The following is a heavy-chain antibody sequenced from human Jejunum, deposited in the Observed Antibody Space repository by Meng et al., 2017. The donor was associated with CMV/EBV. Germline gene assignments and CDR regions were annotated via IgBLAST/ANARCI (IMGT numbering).Heavy chain of an antibody. CDR1: GSTVSRSY. V-gene: IGHV3-53*01. D-gene: IGHD3-10*01. Sequence: WAAAGSTVSRSYMSWVRKDAGKEMEWVSVMYSGSSANNADSVKGRFNISRDNSKNTLYLQMNSLRAEDTAVYYCARDGRSGSLNYFDCWGQGTLVTVSS. J-gene: IGHJ4*02. CDR2: MYSGSSA. CDR3: ARDGRSGSLNYFDC.